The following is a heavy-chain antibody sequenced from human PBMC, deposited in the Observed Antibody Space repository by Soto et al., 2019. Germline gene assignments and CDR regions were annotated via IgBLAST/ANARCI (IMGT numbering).Heavy chain of an antibody. CDR2: IWYDGSNK. CDR3: AREEDDSAYLYYGMDV. Sequence: GGSLRLSCAASGFTFSSYDMHWVRQAPGKGLEWVAVIWYDGSNKYYADSVKGRFTISRDNSKNTLYLQMNSLRAEDTAVYYCAREEDDSAYLYYGMDVWGQGTTVTVSS. V-gene: IGHV3-33*01. D-gene: IGHD3-16*01. J-gene: IGHJ6*02. CDR1: GFTFSSYD.